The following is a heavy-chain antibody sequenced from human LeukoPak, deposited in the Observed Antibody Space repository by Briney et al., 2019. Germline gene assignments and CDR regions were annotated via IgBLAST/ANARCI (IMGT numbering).Heavy chain of an antibody. D-gene: IGHD6-13*01. CDR2: ISGSGGST. J-gene: IGHJ4*02. V-gene: IGHV3-23*01. CDR1: GFTFSSYA. CDR3: ARDYSSSWYTQRLDY. Sequence: GGSLRLSCAASGFTFSSYAMSWVRQAPGKGLEGVSAISGSGGSTYYIDSVKGRFTFSRDNSKNTLYLQMNSLRAEDTAVYYCARDYSSSWYTQRLDYWGQGTLVTVSS.